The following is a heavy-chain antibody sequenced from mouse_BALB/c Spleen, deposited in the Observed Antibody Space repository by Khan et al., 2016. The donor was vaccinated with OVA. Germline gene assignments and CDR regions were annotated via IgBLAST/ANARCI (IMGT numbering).Heavy chain of an antibody. CDR3: ARKNYYGYAVDY. J-gene: IGHJ4*01. D-gene: IGHD1-1*01. V-gene: IGHV3-2*02. CDR2: ISYSGST. CDR1: GYSITSNYA. Sequence: EVQLQESGPGLVKPSQSLSLTCTVTGYSITSNYAWNWIRQFPGNKLEWMGYISYSGSTSYNPSHKSRISITRDTYKNQFFLQLNSVTTDDTATYYCARKNYYGYAVDYWGQGTSVTVSS.